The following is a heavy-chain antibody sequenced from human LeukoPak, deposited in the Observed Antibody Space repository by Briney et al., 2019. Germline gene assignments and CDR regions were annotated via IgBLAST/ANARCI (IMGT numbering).Heavy chain of an antibody. CDR2: MNPTSGNT. Sequence: ASVKVSCKVSRYTFTSYDINWVRQAPGQGLEWMGWMNPTSGNTGYAQKFQGRVTMTRNTAITTAYMELSSLSSEDTAVYYCARGEWELSYWGQGTLVTVSS. CDR3: ARGEWELSY. V-gene: IGHV1-8*01. J-gene: IGHJ4*02. D-gene: IGHD1-26*01. CDR1: RYTFTSYD.